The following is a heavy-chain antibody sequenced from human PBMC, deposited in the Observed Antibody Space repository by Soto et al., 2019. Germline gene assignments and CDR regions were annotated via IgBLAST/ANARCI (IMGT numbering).Heavy chain of an antibody. J-gene: IGHJ6*02. CDR2: ISYDGSNQ. V-gene: IGHV3-30-3*01. Sequence: QVQLVESGGGVVQPGRSLRLSCAATGFTFRSYAMHWVRQAPGKGLECVAVISYDGSNQFYRDYLKGRFTISRDNSKNTLYLKINSLRYEDTAVYYCARGDREDIAVVVGVRPGEYGVDVWGQGTTVTVSS. CDR1: GFTFRSYA. D-gene: IGHD2-15*01. CDR3: ARGDREDIAVVVGVRPGEYGVDV.